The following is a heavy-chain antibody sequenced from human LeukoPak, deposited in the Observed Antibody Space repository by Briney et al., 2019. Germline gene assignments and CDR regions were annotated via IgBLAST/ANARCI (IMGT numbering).Heavy chain of an antibody. V-gene: IGHV4-59*01. CDR1: GGSISSYY. CDR3: AREPGYLGAFDI. J-gene: IGHJ3*02. D-gene: IGHD6-13*01. Sequence: PSETLSLTCTVSGGSISSYYWSWIRQPPGKGLEWIGYIYYSGSTNYNPSLKSRVTISVDTSKNQFSLKLSSVTAGDTAVYYCAREPGYLGAFDIWGQGTMVTVSS. CDR2: IYYSGST.